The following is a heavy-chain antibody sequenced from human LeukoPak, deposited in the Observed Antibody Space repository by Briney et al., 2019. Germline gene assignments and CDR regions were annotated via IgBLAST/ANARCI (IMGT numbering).Heavy chain of an antibody. CDR2: IYPGDSDT. CDR1: GYSFTSYW. V-gene: IGHV5-51*01. J-gene: IGHJ4*02. Sequence: GESLKISRKGSGYSFTSYWIGWVRQMPGKGLEWMGIIYPGDSDTRYSPSFQGQVTISADKSISTAYLQWSSLKASDTVMYYCARSLYYGSGSYYADYYFDYWGQGTLVAVSS. CDR3: ARSLYYGSGSYYADYYFDY. D-gene: IGHD3-10*01.